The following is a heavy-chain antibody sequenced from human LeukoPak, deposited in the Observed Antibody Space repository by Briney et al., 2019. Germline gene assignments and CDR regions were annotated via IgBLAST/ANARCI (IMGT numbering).Heavy chain of an antibody. D-gene: IGHD1-26*01. CDR2: ISGSGGSI. CDR3: AKVWGSYSTGHFDY. Sequence: GGSLRLSCAASRFTFSSYAMNWVRQAPGKGLEWVSAISGSGGSIYYTDPVKGRFTISRDNSKNTLFLQMNSLRAEDTAVYYCAKVWGSYSTGHFDYWGQGTLVTVSS. CDR1: RFTFSSYA. J-gene: IGHJ4*02. V-gene: IGHV3-23*01.